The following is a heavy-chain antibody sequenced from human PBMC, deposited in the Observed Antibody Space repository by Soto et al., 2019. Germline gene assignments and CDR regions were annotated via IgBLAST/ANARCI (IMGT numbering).Heavy chain of an antibody. CDR1: GFTFSSYG. J-gene: IGHJ4*02. Sequence: PGGSLRLSCVASGFTFSSYGMSWVRQAPGQGLEWVSTIRGNGANRYYADSAKGRFTISRDNSKSTLYLQLDSLRADDTAVYYCAKARPLYYYDSGGYPFHYWGQGTRVTVSS. CDR2: IRGNGANR. CDR3: AKARPLYYYDSGGYPFHY. D-gene: IGHD3-22*01. V-gene: IGHV3-23*01.